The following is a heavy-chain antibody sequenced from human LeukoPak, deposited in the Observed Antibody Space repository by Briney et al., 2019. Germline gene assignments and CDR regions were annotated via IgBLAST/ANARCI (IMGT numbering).Heavy chain of an antibody. CDR3: AKDGIDP. Sequence: GGSLRLSCAASEFSVGSNYMTWVRQAPGKGLEWVSLIYSGGSTYYADSVKGRFTISRDNSKNTLYLLMNSLRAEDTAIYYCAKDGIDPWGQGTLVTVSS. J-gene: IGHJ5*02. CDR1: EFSVGSNY. V-gene: IGHV3-66*01. CDR2: IYSGGST.